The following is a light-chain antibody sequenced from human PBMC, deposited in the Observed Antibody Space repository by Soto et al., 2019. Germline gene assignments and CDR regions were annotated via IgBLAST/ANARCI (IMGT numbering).Light chain of an antibody. CDR1: SGHSSYA. J-gene: IGLJ2*01. Sequence: QSVLTQSPSASASLGASVKLTCTLSSGHSSYAIAWHQQQPEKGPRYLMKLNSDGSHSKGDGIPDRFSGSSSGAERYLTISSLQSEVEADYYCQTWGTGVVFGGGTSSPS. CDR2: LNSDGSH. V-gene: IGLV4-69*01. CDR3: QTWGTGVV.